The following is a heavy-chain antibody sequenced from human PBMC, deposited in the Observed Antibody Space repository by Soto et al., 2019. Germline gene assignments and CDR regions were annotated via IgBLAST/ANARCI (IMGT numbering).Heavy chain of an antibody. CDR2: IISSSSPI. CDR3: ARDLGLCSGRSCYYYYGMDV. Sequence: GGSLRLSCVASGFTFSSYSMNWVRQAPGKGLEWVSSIISSSSPIYYADSLKGRFTISRDNAKNSLYLQLNGLRAEDTAVYYCARDLGLCSGRSCYYYYGMDVWGQGTTVTVSS. CDR1: GFTFSSYS. J-gene: IGHJ6*02. V-gene: IGHV3-21*06. D-gene: IGHD2-15*01.